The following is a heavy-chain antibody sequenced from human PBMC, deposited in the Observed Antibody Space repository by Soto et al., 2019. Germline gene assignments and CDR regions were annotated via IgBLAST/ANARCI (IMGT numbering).Heavy chain of an antibody. CDR3: VRIRYQLPSSVLWLDP. D-gene: IGHD3-16*01. V-gene: IGHV4-34*01. CDR2: INHVGGT. J-gene: IGHJ5*02. CDR1: GGFLSESY. Sequence: SETLSPTCAVYGGFLSESYWTWIRQPPGKGLEWIGEINHVGGTTYNPALKSRVTMSVDTSQNQLSLRLISATAADTAMYFCVRIRYQLPSSVLWLDPWGQGTPVTVSS.